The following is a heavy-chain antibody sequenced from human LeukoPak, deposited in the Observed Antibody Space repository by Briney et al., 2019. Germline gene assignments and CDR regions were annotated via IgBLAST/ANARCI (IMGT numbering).Heavy chain of an antibody. J-gene: IGHJ4*02. CDR3: AREWWGGYSYEGPNYFDY. D-gene: IGHD5-18*01. V-gene: IGHV4-30-2*01. Sequence: SETLSLTCAVSGGSISSGGYSWSWIRQPPGKGLEWIGYIYHSGSTYYNPSLKSRVTISVDRSKNQFSLKLSSVTAADTAVYYCAREWWGGYSYEGPNYFDYWGQGTLVTVSS. CDR2: IYHSGST. CDR1: GGSISSGGYS.